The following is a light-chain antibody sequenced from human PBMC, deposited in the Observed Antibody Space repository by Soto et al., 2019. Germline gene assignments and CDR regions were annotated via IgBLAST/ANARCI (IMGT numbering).Light chain of an antibody. J-gene: IGKJ3*01. CDR1: RSIKTY. CDR3: QHCDYLPI. V-gene: IGKV1-39*01. Sequence: DIQMTQSPASLSASVGDRVTITCRASRSIKTYLNWYQQKPGKAPKLLIYAASSLQGGVPSRFSGSGSGTDFTLTISSLQPEDVATYYCQHCDYLPIFGPGTTVDFK. CDR2: AAS.